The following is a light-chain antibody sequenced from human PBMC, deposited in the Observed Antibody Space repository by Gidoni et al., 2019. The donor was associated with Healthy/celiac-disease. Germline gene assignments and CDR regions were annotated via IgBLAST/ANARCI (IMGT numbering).Light chain of an antibody. CDR2: WAS. J-gene: IGKJ4*01. V-gene: IGKV4-1*01. Sequence: DIVMTQSPDSLAVSLGERATINCKSSQSVLYSSNNQNYLPWYQQKPGQPPKLLIYWASTRESGVPDRFSGSGSGTDFTLTISSLQAEDVAVYYCQQYYSTPPTFGGGTKVEIK. CDR3: QQYYSTPPT. CDR1: QSVLYSSNNQNY.